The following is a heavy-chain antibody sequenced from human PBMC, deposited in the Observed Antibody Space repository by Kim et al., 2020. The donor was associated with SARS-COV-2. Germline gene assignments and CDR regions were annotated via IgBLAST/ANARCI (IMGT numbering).Heavy chain of an antibody. Sequence: ADAVRGGFTLSRDNAENSLYLQMSTLIAEDTAIYYCARVLYGAGSHYYFDLWGQGTLVTVSS. J-gene: IGHJ4*02. D-gene: IGHD3-10*01. CDR3: ARVLYGAGSHYYFDL. V-gene: IGHV3-11*05.